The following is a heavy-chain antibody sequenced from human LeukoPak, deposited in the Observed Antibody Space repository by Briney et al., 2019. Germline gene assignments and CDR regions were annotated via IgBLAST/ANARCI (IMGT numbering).Heavy chain of an antibody. CDR2: INAGNGNT. Sequence: ASVNVSCKASGYTFTSYAMHWVRQAPGQRLEWMGWINAGNGNTKYSQKFQGRVTITRDTSASTAYMELSSLRSEDTAVYYCAAGIVATTDDYWGQGTLVTVSS. CDR3: AAGIVATTDDY. CDR1: GYTFTSYA. D-gene: IGHD5-12*01. V-gene: IGHV1-3*01. J-gene: IGHJ4*02.